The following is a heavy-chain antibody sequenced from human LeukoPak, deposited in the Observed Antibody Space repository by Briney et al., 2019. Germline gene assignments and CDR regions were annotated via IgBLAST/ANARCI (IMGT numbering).Heavy chain of an antibody. D-gene: IGHD2-2*01. CDR1: GFTFDDYA. Sequence: GGSLRLSCAASGFTFDDYAMHWVRQAPGKGLEWVSGISWNSGSIGYADSVKGRFTISRDNARNSLYLQMNSLRAEDTALYYCAREPPEQHILVVPAQFDYWGQGTLVTVSS. CDR2: ISWNSGSI. CDR3: AREPPEQHILVVPAQFDY. J-gene: IGHJ4*02. V-gene: IGHV3-9*01.